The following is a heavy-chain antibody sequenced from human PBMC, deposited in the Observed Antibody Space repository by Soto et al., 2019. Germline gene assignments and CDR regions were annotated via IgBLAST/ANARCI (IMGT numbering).Heavy chain of an antibody. D-gene: IGHD5-12*01. V-gene: IGHV1-2*02. J-gene: IGHJ6*02. CDR1: GYILSDYC. CDR3: VRDLRRQWRRLDPESYTGMEV. CDR2: MKPDDGGP. Sequence: ASVKVSCKSSGYILSDYCIHWVRQAPGQGLEWLGWMKPDDGGPNYAQNFQGRVIMTRDTSTDTDYMELTRLTSDDTAVYFCVRDLRRQWRRLDPESYTGMEVWGPGTTVTVS.